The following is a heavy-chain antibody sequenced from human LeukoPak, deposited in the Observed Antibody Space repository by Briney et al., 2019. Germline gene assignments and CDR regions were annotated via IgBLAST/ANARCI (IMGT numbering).Heavy chain of an antibody. J-gene: IGHJ5*02. CDR1: GFTFSDYY. D-gene: IGHD6-13*01. Sequence: WGSVSLSCAASGFTFSDYYMSWIRQAPGKGLEWIGEIYHSGSTNYNPSLKSRVTISVDKSKNQFSLKLSSVTAADTAVYYCARDMPSIAAAGPPWFDPWGQGPLV. V-gene: IGHV4-34*01. CDR3: ARDMPSIAAAGPPWFDP. CDR2: IYHSGST.